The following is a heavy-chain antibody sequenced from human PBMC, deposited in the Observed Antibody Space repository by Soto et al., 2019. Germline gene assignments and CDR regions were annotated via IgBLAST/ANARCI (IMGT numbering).Heavy chain of an antibody. J-gene: IGHJ6*02. V-gene: IGHV3-74*02. CDR2: LNSDASSR. CDR3: ARGLKNYSAIDF. Sequence: EVQLVESGGGLVQPGGSLRLSCAASGFTFSSHCMHWVRQAPGKGLVWVSRLNSDASSRHYGGSMNGRVTISRDNAKNTVYLPMDTLRDEDSAVYYCARGLKNYSAIDFWGQVATVTVS. CDR1: GFTFSSHC.